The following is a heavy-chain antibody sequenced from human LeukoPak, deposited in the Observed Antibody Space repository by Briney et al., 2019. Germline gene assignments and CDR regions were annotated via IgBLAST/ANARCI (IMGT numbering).Heavy chain of an antibody. V-gene: IGHV1-69*05. D-gene: IGHD5-24*01. J-gene: IGHJ4*02. CDR3: ARRRRDGYLYDY. Sequence: GASVKVSCKASGGTFSSCAISWVRQAPGQGREWMGGIIPIFGTANYAQKFQGRVTITTDESTSTAYMELSSLRSEDTAVYYCARRRRDGYLYDYWGQGTLVTVSS. CDR2: IIPIFGTA. CDR1: GGTFSSCA.